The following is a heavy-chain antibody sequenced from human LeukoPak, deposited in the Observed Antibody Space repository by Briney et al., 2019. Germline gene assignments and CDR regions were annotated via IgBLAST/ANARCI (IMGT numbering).Heavy chain of an antibody. V-gene: IGHV1-18*01. Sequence: ASVKVSCKASGYTFTSYGISWGRQGPGQGLEWVGWISAYNGNTNYAQKLQGRVTMTTDTSTSTAYMELRSLRSDDTAVYYCARWELYYYYYMGVWGKGTTVTVSS. CDR2: ISAYNGNT. CDR1: GYTFTSYG. J-gene: IGHJ6*03. CDR3: ARWELYYYYYMGV. D-gene: IGHD1-26*01.